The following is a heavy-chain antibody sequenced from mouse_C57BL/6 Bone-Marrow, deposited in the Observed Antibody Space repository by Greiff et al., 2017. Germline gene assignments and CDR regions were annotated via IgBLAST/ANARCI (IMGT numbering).Heavy chain of an antibody. D-gene: IGHD4-1*01. CDR1: GYTFTSYG. Sequence: VQLVESGAELARPGASVKLSCKASGYTFTSYGISWVKQRTGQGLEWIGEIYPKSGNTYYNEKFKGKATLTADKSSSPAYMELRSLTSEDSAVYFCARSWVYAMDYWGQGTSVTVSS. CDR2: IYPKSGNT. V-gene: IGHV1-81*01. J-gene: IGHJ4*01. CDR3: ARSWVYAMDY.